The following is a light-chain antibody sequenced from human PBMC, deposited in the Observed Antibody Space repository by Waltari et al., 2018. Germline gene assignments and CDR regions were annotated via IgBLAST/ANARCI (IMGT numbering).Light chain of an antibody. V-gene: IGLV2-14*01. J-gene: IGLJ3*02. CDR3: SSYTTSTTLWV. CDR2: EVS. Sequence: QSALTQPASVSGSPGQSITISCTGTSRYVGYYNYVSWYQHHPGKAPKLMIYEVSNRPSGVSNRFSGSKSGNTASLTISGLQAEDEADYYCSSYTTSTTLWVFGGGTKLTVL. CDR1: SRYVGYYNY.